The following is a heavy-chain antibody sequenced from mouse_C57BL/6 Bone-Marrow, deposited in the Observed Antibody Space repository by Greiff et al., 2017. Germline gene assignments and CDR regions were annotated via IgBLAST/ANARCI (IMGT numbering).Heavy chain of an antibody. CDR3: ARSSFDYYGSSFWFAY. CDR2: LYIGNGYT. D-gene: IGHD1-1*01. CDR1: GYTFTSYG. J-gene: IGHJ3*01. Sequence: VQLQQSGAELVRPGSSVKMSCKTSGYTFTSYGINWVKQRPGQGLEWIGYLYIGNGYTEYNEKFKGKATLTSDTSSSTAYMQLSSLTSEDSAIYFCARSSFDYYGSSFWFAYWGQGTLVTVSA. V-gene: IGHV1-58*01.